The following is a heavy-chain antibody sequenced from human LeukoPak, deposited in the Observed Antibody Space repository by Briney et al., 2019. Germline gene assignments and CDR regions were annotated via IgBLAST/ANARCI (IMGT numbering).Heavy chain of an antibody. CDR3: ARLYGDAFDI. Sequence: SETLSLTCTVSGGSISSYYWSWIRQTPGKGLEWIGYIYYSGSTNYNPSLKSRVTISVDTSKNQFSLKLSSVTAADTAVYYCARLYGDAFDIWGQGTMVTVSS. J-gene: IGHJ3*02. D-gene: IGHD4-17*01. V-gene: IGHV4-59*01. CDR2: IYYSGST. CDR1: GGSISSYY.